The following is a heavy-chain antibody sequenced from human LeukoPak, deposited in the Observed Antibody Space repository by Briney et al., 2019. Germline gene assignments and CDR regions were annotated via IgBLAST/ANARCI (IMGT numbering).Heavy chain of an antibody. CDR1: GGSFSGYY. D-gene: IGHD3-22*01. CDR2: INHSGSCNYCVYT. J-gene: IGHJ4*02. CDR3: ARVVEGSDTSGYYLPY. V-gene: IGHV4-34*01. Sequence: PSETLSLTCAVYGGSFSGYYWSWIRQPPGKGLEWIGEINHSGSCNYCVYTSYNPSFKSRVTISADTAKNQFSLKLTAVTAADTAVYYCARVVEGSDTSGYYLPYWGQGTLVTVSS.